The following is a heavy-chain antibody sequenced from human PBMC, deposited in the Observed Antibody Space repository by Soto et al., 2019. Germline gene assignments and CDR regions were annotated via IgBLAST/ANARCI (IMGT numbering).Heavy chain of an antibody. Sequence: PGESLKISCKRSGYSFAGYWITWVRQQPGKGLEGMGRIDPSDSQTYYSPSFRGHVTISVTKSITTVFLQWSSLRASDTAMYYCARQIYDSDTGPNFQYYFDSWGQGALVTVSS. CDR3: ARQIYDSDTGPNFQYYFDS. V-gene: IGHV5-10-1*01. D-gene: IGHD3-22*01. CDR2: IDPSDSQT. J-gene: IGHJ4*02. CDR1: GYSFAGYW.